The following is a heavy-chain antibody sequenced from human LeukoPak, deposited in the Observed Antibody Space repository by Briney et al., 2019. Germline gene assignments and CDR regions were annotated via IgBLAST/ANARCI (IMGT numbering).Heavy chain of an antibody. CDR2: IIPIFGTA. Sequence: SVKVSCKASGGTFSSYAIGWVRQAPGQGLEWMGGIIPIFGTANYAQKFQGRVTITADKSTSTAYMELSSLRSEDTAVYYCARESPTLRASDYWGQGTLVTVSS. D-gene: IGHD1-1*01. V-gene: IGHV1-69*06. CDR3: ARESPTLRASDY. J-gene: IGHJ4*02. CDR1: GGTFSSYA.